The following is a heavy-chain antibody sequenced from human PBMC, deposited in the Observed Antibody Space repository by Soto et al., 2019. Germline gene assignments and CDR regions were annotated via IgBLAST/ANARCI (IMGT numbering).Heavy chain of an antibody. Sequence: QVQLQESGPGLVKASQTLSLTCNVSGGSISSGGYYWTWTRQHPGKGLEWIGNIHHSGSTFYNPSLKSRVSISVDTSKNQFSLKLSSVTAADTALYFCVRGVLSWGQGTLVTVSS. V-gene: IGHV4-31*03. CDR1: GGSISSGGYY. D-gene: IGHD3-10*01. CDR2: IHHSGST. CDR3: VRGVLS. J-gene: IGHJ1*01.